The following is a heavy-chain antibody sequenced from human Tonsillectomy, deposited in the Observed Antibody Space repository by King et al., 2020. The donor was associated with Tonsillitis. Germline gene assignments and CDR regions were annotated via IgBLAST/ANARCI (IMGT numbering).Heavy chain of an antibody. CDR3: ARRDGALDYYYYGMDV. Sequence: VQLVESGGGVVQPGRSLKPSCAASGFTVHSDAMHLVRQAPGQGLEVGALISFDGSNKAYADSAKGRFTISRDNSKNRLYLKMNSLRAEETAVYYCARRDGALDYYYYGMDVWGQGTTVTVSS. J-gene: IGHJ6*02. D-gene: IGHD4-17*01. V-gene: IGHV3-30-3*01. CDR2: ISFDGSNK. CDR1: GFTVHSDA.